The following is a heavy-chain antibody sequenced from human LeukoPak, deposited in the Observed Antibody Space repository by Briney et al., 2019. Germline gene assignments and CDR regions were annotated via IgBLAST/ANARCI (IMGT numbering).Heavy chain of an antibody. CDR2: INHSGST. J-gene: IGHJ4*02. D-gene: IGHD1-1*01. Sequence: PSETLSLTCAVYGGSFSGYYWSWIRQPPGKGLEWIGEINHSGSTSYNPSLKSRVTISVDTSKNQFSLKLSSVTAADTAVYYCATDNWNGVSWGQGTLVTVSS. CDR3: ATDNWNGVS. V-gene: IGHV4-34*01. CDR1: GGSFSGYY.